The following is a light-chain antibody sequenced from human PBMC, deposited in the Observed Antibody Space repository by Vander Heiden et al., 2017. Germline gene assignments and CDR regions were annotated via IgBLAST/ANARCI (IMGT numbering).Light chain of an antibody. CDR3: QQRSNWPAA. V-gene: IGKV3-11*02. CDR1: QSVSSY. Sequence: EIVLTQSPAPLALSPGGRATLSSRASQSVSSYLAWYQQKPGQAPRLLIYEASNRATGVPARFSGSGSERDFTLTISSLEPEDFAIYYCQQRSNWPAAFGGGTMVEIK. CDR2: EAS. J-gene: IGKJ4*01.